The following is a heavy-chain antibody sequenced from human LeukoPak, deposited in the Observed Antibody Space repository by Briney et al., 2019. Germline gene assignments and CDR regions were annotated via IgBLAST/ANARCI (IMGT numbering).Heavy chain of an antibody. Sequence: AGSLRLSCAASAFTSSSYCRHWLRRVPGKDLVWVSRMSGDGTARNYAASVKGLFIITIDAAKNTVDLQMNSLRGEDTAVYYCVRGRGSYGWFDPWGQGTLVTVSS. D-gene: IGHD3-10*01. V-gene: IGHV3-74*01. CDR3: VRGRGSYGWFDP. CDR1: AFTSSSYC. J-gene: IGHJ5*02. CDR2: MSGDGTAR.